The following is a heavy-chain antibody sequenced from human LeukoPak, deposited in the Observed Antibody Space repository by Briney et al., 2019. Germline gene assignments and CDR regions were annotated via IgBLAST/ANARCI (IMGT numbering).Heavy chain of an antibody. J-gene: IGHJ3*02. CDR3: ARGSGPLWFGELYAFDI. CDR1: GYTFTSYG. D-gene: IGHD3-10*01. V-gene: IGHV1-18*01. Sequence: ASVTVSCKASGYTFTSYGISWVRQAPGQGLEWMGWISAYNGNTNYAQKLQGRVTMTTDTSTNTAYMELRSLRSDDTAVYYCARGSGPLWFGELYAFDIWGQGTMVTVSS. CDR2: ISAYNGNT.